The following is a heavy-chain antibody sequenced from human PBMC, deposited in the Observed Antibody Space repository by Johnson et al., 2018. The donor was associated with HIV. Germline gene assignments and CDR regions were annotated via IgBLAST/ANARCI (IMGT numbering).Heavy chain of an antibody. J-gene: IGHJ3*02. CDR1: GFTFSSYW. CDR2: IKQDGSDK. D-gene: IGHD1-26*01. V-gene: IGHV3-7*01. CDR3: ARGGSHKMDAFDI. Sequence: VQLLESGGGLVQPGGSLRLSCAASGFTFSSYWMSWVRQSPGKGLEWVPNIKQDGSDKYYVDSVKGRFTISRDNAKNSLYLHRNSLRAEDTAVYYCARGGSHKMDAFDIWGQGTMVTVSS.